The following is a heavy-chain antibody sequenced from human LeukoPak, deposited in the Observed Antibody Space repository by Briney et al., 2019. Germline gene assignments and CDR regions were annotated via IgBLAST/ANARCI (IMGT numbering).Heavy chain of an antibody. J-gene: IGHJ4*02. Sequence: GGSLRLSCATSGFVFSKNGMHWVRQAPGKGLEWVAFIRHDESNKYYADSVKGRFTISRDNSKNTLYLQMNSLRAEDTAVYYCAKMTVSSGWYHFDYWGQGTLVTVSS. CDR2: IRHDESNK. CDR3: AKMTVSSGWYHFDY. V-gene: IGHV3-30*02. CDR1: GFVFSKNG. D-gene: IGHD6-19*01.